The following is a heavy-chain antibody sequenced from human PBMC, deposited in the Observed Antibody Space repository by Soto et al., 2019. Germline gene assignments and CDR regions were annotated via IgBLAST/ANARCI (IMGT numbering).Heavy chain of an antibody. CDR3: AKDLEYWELPPRNYGLDF. V-gene: IGHV3-23*01. J-gene: IGHJ6*02. Sequence: PGGSLRLSCAASGLTFSNYAMTWVRQAPGKGLEWVSSISGRGGRTFYTDAVKGRFTISRDNSKNTLFLQMRNLRAEDTALYYCAKDLEYWELPPRNYGLDFWGQGTTVTVSS. CDR2: ISGRGGRT. CDR1: GLTFSNYA. D-gene: IGHD1-26*01.